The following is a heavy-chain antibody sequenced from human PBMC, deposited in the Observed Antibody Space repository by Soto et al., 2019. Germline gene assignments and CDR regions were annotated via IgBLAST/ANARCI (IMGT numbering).Heavy chain of an antibody. CDR2: IIPIFGTA. CDR1: GGTFSSYA. CDR3: AREASGVSIAAAAGYNWFDP. J-gene: IGHJ5*02. V-gene: IGHV1-69*01. D-gene: IGHD6-13*01. Sequence: QVQLVQSGAEVKKPGSSVKVSCMASGGTFSSYAISWVRQAPGQGLEWMGGIIPIFGTANYAQKFQGRVTITADESTSTAYMELSSLRSEDTAVYYCAREASGVSIAAAAGYNWFDPWGQGTLVTVSS.